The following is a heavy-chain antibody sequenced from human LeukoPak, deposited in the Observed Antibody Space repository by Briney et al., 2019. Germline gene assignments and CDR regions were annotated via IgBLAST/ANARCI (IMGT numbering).Heavy chain of an antibody. CDR2: INPSGGST. CDR3: ARSEEWSSSSSGGMDV. Sequence: GASVKVSCKASGYTFTSYYMHWVRQAPGQGLEWMGIINPSGGSTSYAQKFQGRVTMTRDTSTSTVYMELSSLRSEDTAVYYCARSEEWSSSSSGGMDVWGQGTTATVSS. CDR1: GYTFTSYY. D-gene: IGHD6-6*01. J-gene: IGHJ6*02. V-gene: IGHV1-46*01.